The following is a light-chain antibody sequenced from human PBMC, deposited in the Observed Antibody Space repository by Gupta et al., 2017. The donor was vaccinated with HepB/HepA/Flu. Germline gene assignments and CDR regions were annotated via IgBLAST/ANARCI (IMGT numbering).Light chain of an antibody. CDR1: SSNIGAGYD. CDR3: QSYDSSLSTYV. V-gene: IGLV1-40*01. CDR2: SNQ. Sequence: QSVLTPPPSVSGAPGQRVTISCTGSSSNIGAGYDVHWYQQLPGTAPKILIYSNQNRPSGVPDRFSGSKSGTSVSLAITGLQAEDEADYYCQSYDSSLSTYVFGTGTKVTVL. J-gene: IGLJ1*01.